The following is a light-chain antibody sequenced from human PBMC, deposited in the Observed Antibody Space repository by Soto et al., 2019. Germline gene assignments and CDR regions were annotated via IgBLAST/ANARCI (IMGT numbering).Light chain of an antibody. CDR2: DAS. V-gene: IGKV3-11*01. CDR1: QSVSSY. Sequence: EIVLTQSPATLSLSPGERATLSCRASQSVSSYLAWYQQKPGQAPRLLIYDASNRATGIPARFSGSGSGTDFTLTISSLEPEDLAVYYCQQRSNWRTFGQGTKGEIK. J-gene: IGKJ1*01. CDR3: QQRSNWRT.